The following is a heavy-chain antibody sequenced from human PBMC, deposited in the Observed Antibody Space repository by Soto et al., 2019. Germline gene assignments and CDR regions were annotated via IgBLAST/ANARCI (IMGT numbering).Heavy chain of an antibody. Sequence: QVQLVQSGAEVKKPGASVKVSCKASGYTFTSYGISWVRQAPGQGLEWMGWISAYNGNTNYAQKLQGRVTMTTDTSTSTAYMELWSLRSDDTAVYYCARALIQDIVVVVAATSLDYWGQGTLVTVSS. J-gene: IGHJ4*02. CDR1: GYTFTSYG. D-gene: IGHD2-15*01. V-gene: IGHV1-18*01. CDR3: ARALIQDIVVVVAATSLDY. CDR2: ISAYNGNT.